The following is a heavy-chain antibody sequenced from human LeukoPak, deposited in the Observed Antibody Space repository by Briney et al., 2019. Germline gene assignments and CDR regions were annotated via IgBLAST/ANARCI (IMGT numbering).Heavy chain of an antibody. Sequence: GGSLRLSCAASGFTFSSYAMHWVRQAPGKGLEWVAVISYDGSNKYYADSVKGRFTISRDNSKNTLYLQMNSLRAEDTAVYYCAREGIAVAGTGSGFDYWGQGTLVTVSS. CDR1: GFTFSSYA. J-gene: IGHJ4*02. D-gene: IGHD6-19*01. CDR2: ISYDGSNK. CDR3: AREGIAVAGTGSGFDY. V-gene: IGHV3-30*04.